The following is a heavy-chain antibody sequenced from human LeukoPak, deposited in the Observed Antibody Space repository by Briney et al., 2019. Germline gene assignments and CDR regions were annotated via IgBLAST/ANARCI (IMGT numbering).Heavy chain of an antibody. CDR2: INPNSGGT. CDR3: ARGYCSSTSCQYYYYYYGMDV. V-gene: IGHV1-2*07. J-gene: IGHJ6*02. D-gene: IGHD2-2*01. CDR1: VYTFTGYY. Sequence: ASVKVSCTASVYTFTGYYMHWVRQAPGQGLGWVGWINPNSGGTNYAHPSQGRVTMTRDTSISTVYMELSRLRSDDTAVYYCARGYCSSTSCQYYYYYYGMDVWGQGTTVTVSS.